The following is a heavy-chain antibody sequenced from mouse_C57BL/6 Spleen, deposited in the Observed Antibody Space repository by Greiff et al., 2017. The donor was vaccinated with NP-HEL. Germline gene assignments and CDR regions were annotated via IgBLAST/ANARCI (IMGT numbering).Heavy chain of an antibody. J-gene: IGHJ2*01. CDR2: ISSDGSYT. V-gene: IGHV5-6*01. Sequence: EVKLVESGGDLVKPGGSLKLSCAASGFTFSSYGMSWVRQTPDKRLEWVATISSDGSYTYYPDSVKGRFTISRDNAKNTLYLQMSSLKSEDTAMYYCARQDFDYWGKGTTLTVSS. CDR3: ARQDFDY. CDR1: GFTFSSYG.